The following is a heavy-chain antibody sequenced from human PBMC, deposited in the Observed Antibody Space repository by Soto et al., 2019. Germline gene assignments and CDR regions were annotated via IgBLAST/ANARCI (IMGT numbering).Heavy chain of an antibody. CDR3: ARDMVVPAVPYGMDV. D-gene: IGHD2-2*01. CDR2: ISYDGSNK. V-gene: IGHV3-30-3*01. CDR1: GFTFSSYA. J-gene: IGHJ6*02. Sequence: GGSLRLSCAASGFTFSSYAMHWVRQAPGKGLEWVAVISYDGSNKYYADSVKGRFTISRDNSKNTLYLQMNSLRAEDTAVYYCARDMVVPAVPYGMDVWGQGTTVTVSS.